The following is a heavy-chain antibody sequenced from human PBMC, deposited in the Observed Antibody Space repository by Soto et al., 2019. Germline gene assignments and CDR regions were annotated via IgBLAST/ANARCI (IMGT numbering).Heavy chain of an antibody. CDR1: GYTFTGYY. CDR3: ARDQGSGTTPYYYYGMDV. V-gene: IGHV1-2*02. D-gene: IGHD3-10*01. CDR2: INPNSGGT. Sequence: ASVKVSCKASGYTFTGYYMHWVRQAPGQGLEWMGWINPNSGGTNYAQKFQGRVTMTRDTSISTAYMELSRLRSDDTAVYYCARDQGSGTTPYYYYGMDVWDQGTTVTVSS. J-gene: IGHJ6*02.